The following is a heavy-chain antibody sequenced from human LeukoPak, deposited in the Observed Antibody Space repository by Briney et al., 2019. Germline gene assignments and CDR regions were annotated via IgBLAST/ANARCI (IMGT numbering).Heavy chain of an antibody. CDR2: IIPIFGTA. CDR1: GGTFSSYA. V-gene: IGHV1-69*05. J-gene: IGHJ3*02. Sequence: SVKVSCKASGGTFSSYAISWVRQAPGQGLEWMGGIIPIFGTANYAQKLQGRVTMTTDTSTSTAYMELRSLRSDDTAVYYCARLGGSGFDIWGQGTMVTVSS. CDR3: ARLGGSGFDI. D-gene: IGHD3-10*01.